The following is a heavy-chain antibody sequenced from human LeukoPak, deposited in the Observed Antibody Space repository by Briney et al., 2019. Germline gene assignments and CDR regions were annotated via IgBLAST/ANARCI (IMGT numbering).Heavy chain of an antibody. J-gene: IGHJ6*02. CDR3: ATDRGTTVVSKYYYYYGMGV. D-gene: IGHD4-23*01. V-gene: IGHV1-24*01. CDR2: FDPEDGET. Sequence: EASVKVSCKVSGYTLTELSMHWVRQAPGKGLEWMGGFDPEDGETIYAQKFQGRVTMTEDTSTDTAYMELSSLRSEDTAVYYCATDRGTTVVSKYYYYYGMGVWGQGTTVTVSS. CDR1: GYTLTELS.